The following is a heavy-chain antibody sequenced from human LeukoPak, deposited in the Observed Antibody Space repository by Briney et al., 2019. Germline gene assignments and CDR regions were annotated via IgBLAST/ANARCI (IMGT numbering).Heavy chain of an antibody. V-gene: IGHV1-18*01. CDR2: ISAYNGNT. D-gene: IGHD1-26*01. CDR3: ARDTSGSYRTPWDY. Sequence: ASVKVSCKASGYTFTSYGISWVRQAPGQGLEWVGWISAYNGNTNYAQKLQGRVTMTTDTSTSTAYMELRSLRSDDTAVYYCARDTSGSYRTPWDYWGQGTLVTVSS. J-gene: IGHJ4*02. CDR1: GYTFTSYG.